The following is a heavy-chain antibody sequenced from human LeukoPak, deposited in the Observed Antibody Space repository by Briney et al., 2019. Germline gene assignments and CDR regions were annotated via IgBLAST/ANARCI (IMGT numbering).Heavy chain of an antibody. J-gene: IGHJ5*02. Sequence: SVKVSCKASGGTFSSYAISWVRQAPGQGLEWMGRIIPILGIANYAQKFQGRVTITADKSTSTAYMELSSLRSEDTAVYYCGRVEGSSGWYGFRCFDPWGQGTLVTVSS. V-gene: IGHV1-69*04. CDR3: GRVEGSSGWYGFRCFDP. CDR1: GGTFSSYA. D-gene: IGHD6-19*01. CDR2: IIPILGIA.